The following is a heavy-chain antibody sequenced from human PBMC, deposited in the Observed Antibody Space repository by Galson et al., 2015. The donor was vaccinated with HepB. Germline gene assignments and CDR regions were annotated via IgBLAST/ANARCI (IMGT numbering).Heavy chain of an antibody. J-gene: IGHJ6*02. CDR1: GFTFSSYA. CDR3: AKDIAVAVFYYGMDV. V-gene: IGHV3-23*01. D-gene: IGHD6-19*01. Sequence: SLRLSCAASGFTFSSYAMSWVRQAPGKGLEWVSAISGSGGSTYYADSVKGRFTISRDNSKNTLYLQMNSLRAEDTAVYYCAKDIAVAVFYYGMDVWGQGTTVTVSS. CDR2: ISGSGGST.